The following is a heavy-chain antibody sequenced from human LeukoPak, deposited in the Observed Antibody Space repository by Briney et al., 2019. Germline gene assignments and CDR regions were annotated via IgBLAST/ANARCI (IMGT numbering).Heavy chain of an antibody. Sequence: ASVKVSCKASGSTFTSSAMQWVRQARGQRLEWIGWIVVGSGNTNYAQKFQERVTITRDMSTSTAYMELSSLRSEDTAVYYCAAVVGARYYFDYWGQGTLVTVSS. V-gene: IGHV1-58*02. CDR1: GSTFTSSA. D-gene: IGHD1-26*01. CDR3: AAVVGARYYFDY. J-gene: IGHJ4*02. CDR2: IVVGSGNT.